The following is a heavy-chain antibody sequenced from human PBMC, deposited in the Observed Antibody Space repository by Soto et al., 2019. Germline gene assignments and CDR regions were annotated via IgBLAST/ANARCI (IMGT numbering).Heavy chain of an antibody. Sequence: QVHLVQSGAEVKKPGASVKVSCKASGYTFTKYYMHWVRQAPGQGLEWMGIINPSSGSTNYAQKCQGRVTMTSDTSTSTVHMNLSSLRSEDKAVYYCTPAGNSLPFHYFDYWGQGTLVTVSS. CDR1: GYTFTKYY. J-gene: IGHJ4*02. V-gene: IGHV1-46*03. CDR2: INPSSGST. D-gene: IGHD6-19*01. CDR3: TPAGNSLPFHYFDY.